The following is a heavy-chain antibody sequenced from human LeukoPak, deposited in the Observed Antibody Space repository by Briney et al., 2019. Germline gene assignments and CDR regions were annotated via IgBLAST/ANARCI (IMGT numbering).Heavy chain of an antibody. CDR3: ARDDGYCSGGSCPAFDY. CDR2: INPNSGGT. D-gene: IGHD2-15*01. J-gene: IGHJ4*02. CDR1: GYTFTGYY. V-gene: IGHV1-2*02. Sequence: ASVKVSCKASGYTFTGYYMHWVRQAPGQGLEWMGWINPNSGGTNYAQKFQGRVTMTKDTSTSTAYMELSRLRSDDTAVYYCARDDGYCSGGSCPAFDYWGQGALVTVSS.